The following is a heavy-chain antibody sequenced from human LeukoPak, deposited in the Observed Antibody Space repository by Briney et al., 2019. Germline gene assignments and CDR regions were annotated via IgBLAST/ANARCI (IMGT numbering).Heavy chain of an antibody. CDR3: ARGQNYYDSSGYYY. Sequence: SETLSLTCTVSGGSISSGDYYWSWIRQPPGKGLEWIGYIYYSGSTYYNPSLKSRVTISVDTSKNQFSLKLSSVTAADTAVYYCARGQNYYDSSGYYYWGQGTLVTVSS. V-gene: IGHV4-30-4*02. CDR1: GGSISSGDYY. J-gene: IGHJ4*02. D-gene: IGHD3-22*01. CDR2: IYYSGST.